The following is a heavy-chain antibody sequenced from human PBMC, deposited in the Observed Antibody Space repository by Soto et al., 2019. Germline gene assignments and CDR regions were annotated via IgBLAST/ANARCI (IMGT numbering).Heavy chain of an antibody. J-gene: IGHJ6*02. CDR1: GGSFSGYY. Sequence: SETLSLTCAVYGGSFSGYYWSWIRQPPGKGLEWIGEINHSESTNYNPSLKSRVTISVDTSKNQFSLKLSSVTAADTAVYYCARGGRNVLRFLEWLPRVYYYGMDVWGQGTTVTVSS. CDR3: ARGGRNVLRFLEWLPRVYYYGMDV. CDR2: INHSEST. D-gene: IGHD3-3*01. V-gene: IGHV4-34*01.